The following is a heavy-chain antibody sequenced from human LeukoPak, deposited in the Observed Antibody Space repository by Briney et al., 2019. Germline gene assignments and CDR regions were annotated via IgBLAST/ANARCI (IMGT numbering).Heavy chain of an antibody. CDR3: ARDASRDRWNYYYYGMDV. V-gene: IGHV4-59*01. Sequence: SETLSLTCTVSGVSISSYYWSWIRQPPGKGLEWVGYIYYSGSTNYNPSLKSRVTISVDTSKNQFSLKLSSVTAADTAVYYCARDASRDRWNYYYYGMDVWGQGTTVTVSS. D-gene: IGHD5-24*01. CDR1: GVSISSYY. CDR2: IYYSGST. J-gene: IGHJ6*02.